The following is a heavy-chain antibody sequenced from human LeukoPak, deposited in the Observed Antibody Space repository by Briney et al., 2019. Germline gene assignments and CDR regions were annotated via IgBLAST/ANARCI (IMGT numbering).Heavy chain of an antibody. CDR3: ARKGDSSSWLDY. J-gene: IGHJ4*02. Sequence: SGGSLRLSCAASGFPFNNYAMNWVRQAPGKGLEWVAVISYDGNSKFYADSVKGRFTISRDNSKNTLYLQMISLKIEDTAVYYCARKGDSSSWLDYWGQGALVTVSS. D-gene: IGHD6-13*01. CDR1: GFPFNNYA. CDR2: ISYDGNSK. V-gene: IGHV3-30*01.